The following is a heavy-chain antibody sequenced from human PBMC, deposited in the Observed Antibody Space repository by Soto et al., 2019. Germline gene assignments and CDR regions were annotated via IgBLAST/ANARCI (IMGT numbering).Heavy chain of an antibody. J-gene: IGHJ4*02. D-gene: IGHD6-13*01. CDR2: MNPNSGNT. CDR1: GYTFTSYD. Sequence: QVQLVQSGAEVKKPGASVKVSCKASGYTFTSYDINWVRQAPGQGLEGMGWMNPNSGNTGYAQKFRGRVTMTRNTSIGTAYMELSGLRPEDTAVYYCARGPGYIAEGGSGWGQGTLVTVSS. V-gene: IGHV1-8*01. CDR3: ARGPGYIAEGGSG.